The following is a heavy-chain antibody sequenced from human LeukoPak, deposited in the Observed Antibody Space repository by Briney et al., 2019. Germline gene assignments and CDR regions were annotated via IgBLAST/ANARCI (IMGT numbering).Heavy chain of an antibody. CDR2: IYYSGST. V-gene: IGHV4-59*01. CDR3: ARLGFWSGYYTSYVAY. CDR1: GGSISSYY. D-gene: IGHD3-3*01. Sequence: PSETLSLTCTVSGGSISSYYWSWIRQPPGKGLEWIGYIYYSGSTNCNPSLKSRVTISVDTSKNQFSLKLSSVTAADTAVYYCARLGFWSGYYTSYVAYWGQGTLVTVSS. J-gene: IGHJ4*02.